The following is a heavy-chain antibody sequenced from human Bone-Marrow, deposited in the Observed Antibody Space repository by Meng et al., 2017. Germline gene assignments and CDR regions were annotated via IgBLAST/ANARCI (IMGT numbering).Heavy chain of an antibody. J-gene: IGHJ3*02. D-gene: IGHD5-24*01. CDR3: AKVLDGDGYNFDGFDI. Sequence: GESLKISCAGSGFRFSRFAMNWVRQAPGKGLEWVSAISGSGGHTYYADFVKGRFTTSRDNSKNNVLLQLNSLRVEDTAVYYCAKVLDGDGYNFDGFDIWGQGTLVTVSS. CDR1: GFRFSRFA. V-gene: IGHV3-23*01. CDR2: ISGSGGHT.